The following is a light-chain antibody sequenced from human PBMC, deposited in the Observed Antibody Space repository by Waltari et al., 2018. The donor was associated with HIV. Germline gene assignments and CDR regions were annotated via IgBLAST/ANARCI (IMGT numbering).Light chain of an antibody. J-gene: IGLJ1*01. V-gene: IGLV1-40*01. CDR1: SSNIGVTYA. CDR3: LSYDSRLGGSV. CDR2: DNN. Sequence: QSVLTQPPSVSGAPGPRVTISCTGSSSNIGVTYAVHWYQHLPGTAPKLPIFDNNNRPSGVPDRFSASKSGTSASLVITGRQADDEADYCGLSYDSRLGGSVFGPGTRVTAL.